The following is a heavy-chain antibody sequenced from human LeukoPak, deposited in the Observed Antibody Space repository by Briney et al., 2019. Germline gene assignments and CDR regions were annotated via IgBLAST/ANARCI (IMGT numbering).Heavy chain of an antibody. CDR3: ARAGCFPLPYYYYMDV. J-gene: IGHJ6*03. CDR1: GFTFSSYG. D-gene: IGHD4/OR15-4a*01. Sequence: GGTLRLSCAASGFTFSSYGMSWVRQAPGKGLEWVSAISGSGGSTYYADSVKGRFTISRDNSKNTLYLQMNSLRAEDTAVYYCARAGCFPLPYYYYMDVWGKGTTVTVSS. CDR2: ISGSGGST. V-gene: IGHV3-23*01.